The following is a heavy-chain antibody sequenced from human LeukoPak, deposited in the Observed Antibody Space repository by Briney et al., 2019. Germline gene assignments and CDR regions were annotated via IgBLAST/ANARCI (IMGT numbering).Heavy chain of an antibody. CDR3: AIPEGSSSWYGMDV. V-gene: IGHV3-66*04. CDR1: GFTVSSNY. Sequence: GGSLRLSCAASGFTVSSNYMSWVRQAPGKGLEWVSVIYSGGSTYYADSVKGRFTISRDNSKNTLYLQMNSLRAEDTAVYYCAIPEGSSSWYGMDVWGQGTTATVSS. D-gene: IGHD6-13*01. J-gene: IGHJ6*02. CDR2: IYSGGST.